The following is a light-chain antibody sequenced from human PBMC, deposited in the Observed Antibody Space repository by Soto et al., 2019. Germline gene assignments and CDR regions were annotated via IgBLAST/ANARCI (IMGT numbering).Light chain of an antibody. CDR3: CSYAGSYIHV. V-gene: IGLV2-11*01. J-gene: IGLJ1*01. CDR2: DVS. CDR1: SSDVGGYNY. Sequence: QSALTQPRSVSGSPGQSVTISCTGTSSDVGGYNYVSWYQQHPGKAPKLILYDVSKRPSGVPDRFSGSKSGNTASLTISGLQAEDEADYYCCSYAGSYIHVFGTGTKLTVL.